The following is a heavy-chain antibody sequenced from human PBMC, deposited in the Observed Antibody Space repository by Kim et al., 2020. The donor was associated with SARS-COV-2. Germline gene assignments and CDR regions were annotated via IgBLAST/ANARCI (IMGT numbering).Heavy chain of an antibody. CDR1: GGSISSYY. CDR3: ARGGFLTGEAI. V-gene: IGHV4-59*01. CDR2: IYYSGST. J-gene: IGHJ3*02. Sequence: SETLSLTCTVSGGSISSYYWSWIRQPPGKGLEWIGYIYYSGSTIYNPSLKSRVTISVDTSKNQFSLKLSSVTAADTAVYYCARGGFLTGEAIWGQGTMVTVSS. D-gene: IGHD3-9*01.